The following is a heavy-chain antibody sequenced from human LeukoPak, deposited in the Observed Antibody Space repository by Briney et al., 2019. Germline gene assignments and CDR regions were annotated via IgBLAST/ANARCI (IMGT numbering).Heavy chain of an antibody. D-gene: IGHD3-22*01. V-gene: IGHV4-31*03. CDR2: IYYSGST. CDR1: GGSISSGGYY. CDR3: ARAKAIVVAQNDAFDI. Sequence: SQTLSLTCTVSGGSISSGGYYWSWIRQHPGKGLEWIGYIYYSGSTYYNPSLRSRVTISVDTSKNQFSLKLSSVTAADTAVYYCARAKAIVVAQNDAFDIWGQGTMVTVSS. J-gene: IGHJ3*02.